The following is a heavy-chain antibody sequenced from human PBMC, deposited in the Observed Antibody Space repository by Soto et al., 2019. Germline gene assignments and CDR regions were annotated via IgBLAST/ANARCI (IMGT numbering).Heavy chain of an antibody. CDR2: IYYSGST. J-gene: IGHJ4*02. CDR3: ARVRGTYGSGSYSNEIDY. Sequence: PSETLSLTCTVSGGSISSGGYYWSWIRQHPGKGLEWIGYIYYSGSTYYNPSLKSRVTISVDTSKNQFSLKLSSVTAADTAVYYCARVRGTYGSGSYSNEIDYWGQGTLVTVSS. CDR1: GGSISSGGYY. V-gene: IGHV4-31*03. D-gene: IGHD3-10*01.